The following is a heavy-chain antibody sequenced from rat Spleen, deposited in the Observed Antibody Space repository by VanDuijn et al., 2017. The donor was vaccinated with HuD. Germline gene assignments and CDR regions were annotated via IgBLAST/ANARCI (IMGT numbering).Heavy chain of an antibody. V-gene: IGHV2-45*01. CDR1: GFSLTSYN. Sequence: QVQLMESGPGLVQPSETLSLTCTVSGFSLTSYNVHWVRQPPGKGLEWMGVMWSGGSTDYNSALKSRLSISRDTSKNQVFLKMNSLQTEDTAIYFCTREGYNNWGAFAYWGQGTLVTVSS. J-gene: IGHJ3*01. CDR2: MWSGGST. CDR3: TREGYNNWGAFAY. D-gene: IGHD1-10*01.